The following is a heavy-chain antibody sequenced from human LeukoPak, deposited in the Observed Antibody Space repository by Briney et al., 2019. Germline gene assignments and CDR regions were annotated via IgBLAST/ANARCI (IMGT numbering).Heavy chain of an antibody. J-gene: IGHJ4*02. D-gene: IGHD6-19*01. CDR1: GFTFSNAW. CDR3: TTGRQWLSYYFDY. Sequence: GGCLRLSCAASGFTFSNAWMSWVRQAPGKGLEWVGRIKSKTDGGTTDYAAPVKGRFTISRDDSKNTLYLQMNSLKTEDTAVYYCTTGRQWLSYYFDYWGQGTLVTVSS. CDR2: IKSKTDGGTT. V-gene: IGHV3-15*01.